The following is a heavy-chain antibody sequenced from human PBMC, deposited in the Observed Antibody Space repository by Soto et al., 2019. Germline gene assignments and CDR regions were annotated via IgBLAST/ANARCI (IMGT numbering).Heavy chain of an antibody. Sequence: QVQLVQSGAEVKEPGASVKVSCKASGYTFTNYGISWVRQAPGQGLEWMGWISAYNGDTNYAQRVKGRVTMTTDTSTTTAYMELRTLTSDDTAMYYCARDSLGTETTAWLDPWGQGTLVTISS. D-gene: IGHD1-1*01. CDR3: ARDSLGTETTAWLDP. J-gene: IGHJ5*02. CDR1: GYTFTNYG. CDR2: ISAYNGDT. V-gene: IGHV1-18*04.